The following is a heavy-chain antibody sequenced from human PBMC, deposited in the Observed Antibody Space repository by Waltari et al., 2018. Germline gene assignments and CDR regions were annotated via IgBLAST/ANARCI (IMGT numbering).Heavy chain of an antibody. J-gene: IGHJ6*02. V-gene: IGHV3-74*03. D-gene: IGHD3-10*01. CDR3: ARLAPRTYRSPVPGRHYYYGMDV. Sequence: EEQLLASGGGLVQPGDSLRLSCAASGFRFSTYWMNWVRQAQGKGLVGVERISNDETTLTYADSVKGRFTISRDNAKNTVYLQMKRLRADDTAVYYCARLAPRTYRSPVPGRHYYYGMDVWGQGTTVTVSS. CDR1: GFRFSTYW. CDR2: ISNDETTL.